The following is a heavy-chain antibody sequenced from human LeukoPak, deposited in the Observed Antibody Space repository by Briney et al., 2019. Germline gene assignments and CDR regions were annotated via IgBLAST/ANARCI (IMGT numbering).Heavy chain of an antibody. CDR1: GGSISSGGYY. Sequence: PSETLSLTCTVSGGSISSGGYYWSWIRQHPGKGLEWIGYIYYSGSTYYNPSLKSRVTISVDTSKNQFSLKLSSVTAADTAVYYCAREPGSYYNEGYWGQGTMVTVSS. CDR2: IYYSGST. J-gene: IGHJ3*01. D-gene: IGHD3-10*01. CDR3: AREPGSYYNEGY. V-gene: IGHV4-31*03.